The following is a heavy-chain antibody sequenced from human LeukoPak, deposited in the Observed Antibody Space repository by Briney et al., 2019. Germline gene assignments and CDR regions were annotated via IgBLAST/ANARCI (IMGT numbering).Heavy chain of an antibody. CDR3: ARCRGGWSRDS. Sequence: TGGSLRLSCAASGFTFSTYWMSWVRQAPGKGLEWVANMKQDGSDKYYVDSVKGRFTISRGNAKNSLYLQMNSLRAEDTAVYYCARCRGGWSRDSWGQGTLVTVSS. J-gene: IGHJ4*02. V-gene: IGHV3-7*01. CDR1: GFTFSTYW. D-gene: IGHD6-19*01. CDR2: MKQDGSDK.